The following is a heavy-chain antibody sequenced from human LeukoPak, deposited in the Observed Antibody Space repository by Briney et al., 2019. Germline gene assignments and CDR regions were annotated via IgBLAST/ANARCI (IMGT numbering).Heavy chain of an antibody. J-gene: IGHJ3*02. D-gene: IGHD3-22*01. Sequence: SETLSLTCPVSGYSISSGYSWGWIRQPPGKGLEWIGTIYRTGSTYYNPSLKSRVTISEDTSKNQFSLRLSSVTAADTAVYYCARDIFYYDSSGYFAFDIWGQGIMVTVSS. CDR2: IYRTGST. CDR3: ARDIFYYDSSGYFAFDI. CDR1: GYSISSGYS. V-gene: IGHV4-38-2*02.